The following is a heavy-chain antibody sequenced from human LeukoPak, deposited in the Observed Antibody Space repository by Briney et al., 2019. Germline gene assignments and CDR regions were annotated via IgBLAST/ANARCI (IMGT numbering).Heavy chain of an antibody. CDR1: GGSISSNY. V-gene: IGHV4-59*08. Sequence: KPSETLSLTCTVSGGSISSNYWSWIRQPPGKGLEWIGYIYSSGSTNSNPSLESRVAMSVDASKNQFSLKLSSVTAADTAVYYCAKSVGAAPFEYWGQGTLVTVSS. CDR2: IYSSGST. J-gene: IGHJ4*02. CDR3: AKSVGAAPFEY. D-gene: IGHD1-26*01.